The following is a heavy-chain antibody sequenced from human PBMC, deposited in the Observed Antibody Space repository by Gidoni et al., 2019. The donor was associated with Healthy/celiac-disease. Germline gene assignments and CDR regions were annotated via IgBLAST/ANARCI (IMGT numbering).Heavy chain of an antibody. V-gene: IGHV1-24*01. CDR3: ATGLYCSSTSCAYDAVDI. J-gene: IGHJ3*02. CDR1: GYSLPDLS. Sequence: QVQLVQSGAEVNTPGASVKVSCKVSGYSLPDLSMHWLRQAPGKGLEWMGGFEPEDGETSYAKKFQGRDTMTEETATDTAYMELRSLRSEDTAVYYCATGLYCSSTSCAYDAVDIWGQGTMVTVSS. D-gene: IGHD2-2*01. CDR2: FEPEDGET.